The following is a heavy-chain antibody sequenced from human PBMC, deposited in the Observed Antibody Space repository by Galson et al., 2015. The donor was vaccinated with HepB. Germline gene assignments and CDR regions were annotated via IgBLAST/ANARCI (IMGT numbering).Heavy chain of an antibody. CDR3: AREKPMGNGMDV. CDR1: GFTFSSYS. D-gene: IGHD6-13*01. Sequence: SLRLSCAASGFTFSSYSMHWVRQAPGKGLEWVSFISSSDSNIYYADSVKGRFTISRDNAKNSLSLQMNSLRAEDTAVYYCAREKPMGNGMDVWGQGTTVTVSS. J-gene: IGHJ6*02. V-gene: IGHV3-21*01. CDR2: ISSSDSNI.